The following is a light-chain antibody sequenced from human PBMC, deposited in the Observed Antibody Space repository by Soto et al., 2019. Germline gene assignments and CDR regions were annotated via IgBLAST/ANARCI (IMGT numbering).Light chain of an antibody. CDR3: QQYHNWPPQYT. CDR1: QSVASN. CDR2: GAS. J-gene: IGKJ2*01. V-gene: IGKV3-15*01. Sequence: EIVMTQSPASMSVSPGVGATLSCRASQSVASNVAWYQQKPGQGPRLLIHGASTRAVGVPARFSGSGSGTDFTLTINSLQSEDFAVYYCQQYHNWPPQYTFGQGTKLQIK.